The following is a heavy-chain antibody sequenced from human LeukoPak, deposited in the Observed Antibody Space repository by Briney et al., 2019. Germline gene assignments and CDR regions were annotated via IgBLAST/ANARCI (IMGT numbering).Heavy chain of an antibody. D-gene: IGHD6-13*01. CDR3: ARGLQRGMYSSRYYYYYYMDV. CDR1: GYTFTSYD. V-gene: IGHV1-8*03. J-gene: IGHJ6*03. CDR2: MNPNRGNS. Sequence: ASVKVSCKASGYTFTSYDINWVRQATGQGLEWMGWMNPNRGNSGYAQKFQGRVTITRNTSINTAYMELSSLRSEDTAVYYCARGLQRGMYSSRYYYYYYMDVWGKGTTVTVSS.